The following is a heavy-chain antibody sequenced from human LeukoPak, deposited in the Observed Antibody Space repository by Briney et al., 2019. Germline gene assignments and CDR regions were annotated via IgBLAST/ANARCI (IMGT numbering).Heavy chain of an antibody. CDR3: AKDPHYYDSSGYYSESWFDP. Sequence: PGGSLRLSCAASGFTFSSYGMHWVSQAPGKGLEWLAFIRYDGSNKYYADSVKGRFTISRDNSKNTLYLQMNSLRAEDTAVYYCAKDPHYYDSSGYYSESWFDPWGQGTLVTVPS. CDR1: GFTFSSYG. J-gene: IGHJ5*02. D-gene: IGHD3-22*01. CDR2: IRYDGSNK. V-gene: IGHV3-30*02.